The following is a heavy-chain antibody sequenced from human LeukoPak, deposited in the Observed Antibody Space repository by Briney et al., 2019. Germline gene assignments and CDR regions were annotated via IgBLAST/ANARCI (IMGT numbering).Heavy chain of an antibody. CDR3: ARGRTAMVFDY. D-gene: IGHD5-18*01. Sequence: SETLSLTCTVSGGSISSHYWSWIRQPPGKGLEWIGYIYYSGSTNYNPSLKSRVTISVDTSKNQFSLKLSSVTAADTAVYYSARGRTAMVFDYWGQGTLVTVSS. CDR2: IYYSGST. V-gene: IGHV4-59*11. CDR1: GGSISSHY. J-gene: IGHJ4*02.